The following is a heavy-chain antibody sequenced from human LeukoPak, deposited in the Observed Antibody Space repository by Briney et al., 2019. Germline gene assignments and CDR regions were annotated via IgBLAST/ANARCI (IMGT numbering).Heavy chain of an antibody. CDR1: GFRFSSYD. CDR2: ISSSGTTI. Sequence: GGSLRLSCAASGFRFSSYDMNWVRQAPGKGLEWVSYISSSGTTIYYADSVKGRFTISRDNAKNSLYLQMNSLRAEDTAVYYCARVKREMPTMLFDYWGQGMLVTVSS. V-gene: IGHV3-48*03. CDR3: ARVKREMPTMLFDY. J-gene: IGHJ4*02. D-gene: IGHD5-24*01.